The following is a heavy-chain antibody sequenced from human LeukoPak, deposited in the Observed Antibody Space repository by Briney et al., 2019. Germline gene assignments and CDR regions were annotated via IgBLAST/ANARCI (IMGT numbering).Heavy chain of an antibody. CDR3: ASWDWNPNYYFDY. D-gene: IGHD1-1*01. CDR2: INPSGGST. CDR1: GYTFTSSY. V-gene: IGHV1-46*01. Sequence: RASVKVSCKASGYTFTSSYMHWVRQAPGQGLEWMGIINPSGGSTSYAQKFQGRVTMTRDTSTSTVYMELSSLRSEDTAVYYCASWDWNPNYYFDYWGQGTLVTVSS. J-gene: IGHJ4*02.